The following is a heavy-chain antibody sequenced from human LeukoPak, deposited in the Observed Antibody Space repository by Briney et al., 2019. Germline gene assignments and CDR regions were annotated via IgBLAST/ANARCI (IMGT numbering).Heavy chain of an antibody. V-gene: IGHV3-30*02. Sequence: GGSLRLSCAASGFLFSDYAFHWVRQAPGKGLEWVALIRHDGSNEYYADSMKGRFTTSRDNSKSTVYLQMNSLRAEDTAVYYCAKGESGYSSGWYLRKEYFQHWGQGTLVTVS. J-gene: IGHJ1*01. CDR3: AKGESGYSSGWYLRKEYFQH. CDR2: IRHDGSNE. CDR1: GFLFSDYA. D-gene: IGHD6-19*01.